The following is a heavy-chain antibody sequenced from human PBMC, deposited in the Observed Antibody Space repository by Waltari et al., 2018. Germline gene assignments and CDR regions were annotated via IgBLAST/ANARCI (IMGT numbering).Heavy chain of an antibody. Sequence: QVQLQQWGAGLLKPSETLSLTCAVYGGSFSGYYWSWIRQPPGKGLEWIGEINHRGSTTYNPSLKSRVTISVDTSKNQFSLKLSAVTAADTAVYYGARRSIAVAGRRFDPWGQGTLVTVSS. CDR2: INHRGST. D-gene: IGHD6-19*01. V-gene: IGHV4-34*01. CDR3: ARRSIAVAGRRFDP. CDR1: GGSFSGYY. J-gene: IGHJ5*02.